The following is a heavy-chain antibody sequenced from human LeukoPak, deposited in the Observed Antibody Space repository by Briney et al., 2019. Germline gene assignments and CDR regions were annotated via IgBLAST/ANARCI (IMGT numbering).Heavy chain of an antibody. D-gene: IGHD3-22*01. V-gene: IGHV3-9*01. J-gene: IGHJ5*01. CDR2: ISWNSGRI. CDR3: ARRGSGYEVDS. CDR1: GFTFDDYA. Sequence: GGSLRLSCTASGFTFDDYAMYWVRQAPGKGLEWVSRISWNSGRIVYADSVKGRFTISRDNAKNSLYLQMNSLRAEDTALYYWARRGSGYEVDSWGQGTLVTVSS.